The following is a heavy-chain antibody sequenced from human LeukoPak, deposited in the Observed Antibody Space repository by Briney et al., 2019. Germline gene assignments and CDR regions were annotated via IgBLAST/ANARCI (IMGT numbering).Heavy chain of an antibody. D-gene: IGHD2-15*01. Sequence: ASVKVSCMASGYTFIIYDFSWVRQPPGQGLEWVGWIRAYNGNTKYAQDLQGRVTLTTATLTSTTYMELRSMTSDDTASYFCARSLDSGGLQYYFDYWGQGTLVTVSS. J-gene: IGHJ4*02. CDR3: ARSLDSGGLQYYFDY. CDR2: IRAYNGNT. V-gene: IGHV1-18*01. CDR1: GYTFIIYD.